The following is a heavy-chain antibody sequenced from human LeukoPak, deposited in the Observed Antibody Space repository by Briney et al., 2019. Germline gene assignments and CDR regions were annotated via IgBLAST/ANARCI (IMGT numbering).Heavy chain of an antibody. Sequence: SQTLSLTCTVSGDSISSGTYYWNWIRQPAGKGLEWIGRIYTSGSTIYNPSLKSRVTISVATSKNQISLKLSSVTAADTAVYYCATSRFSGGLGRFDPWGQGTLVTVSS. CDR1: GDSISSGTYY. CDR2: IYTSGST. V-gene: IGHV4-61*02. D-gene: IGHD3-10*01. J-gene: IGHJ5*02. CDR3: ATSRFSGGLGRFDP.